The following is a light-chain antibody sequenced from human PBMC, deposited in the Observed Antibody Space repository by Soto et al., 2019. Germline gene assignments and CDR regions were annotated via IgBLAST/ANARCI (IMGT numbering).Light chain of an antibody. Sequence: DIVMTQSPHSLAVSLGERATINCRSSQSVLYRSDNQNYLAWYQQKPGHPPRLLIYWASIRASGVPDRFSGSGSGTDFTLSISSLQAEDAAVYYCQQYFNTPYTFGQGTKLEIK. CDR3: QQYFNTPYT. V-gene: IGKV4-1*01. CDR2: WAS. CDR1: QSVLYRSDNQNY. J-gene: IGKJ2*01.